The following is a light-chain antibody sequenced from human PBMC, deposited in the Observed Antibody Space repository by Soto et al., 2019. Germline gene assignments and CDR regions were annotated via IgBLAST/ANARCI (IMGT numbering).Light chain of an antibody. V-gene: IGKV1-39*01. J-gene: IGKJ2*02. CDR3: QQSYSTPRT. CDR1: QSISTY. CDR2: AAS. Sequence: DIQMTQSPSSLSASVGDRVTITCRASQSISTYLNWYQQKVGKAPKILIYAASSLQRGVPSRFSGSGSGTDFTLPISSLQPEDFATYYCQQSYSTPRTFGQGTKLEIK.